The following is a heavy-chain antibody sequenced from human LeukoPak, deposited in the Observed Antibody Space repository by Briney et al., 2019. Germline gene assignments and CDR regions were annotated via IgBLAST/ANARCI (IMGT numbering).Heavy chain of an antibody. CDR1: GFTFSSYG. CDR3: AKGHKNWDASDI. CDR2: ISGSGGST. Sequence: GGSLRLSCAASGFTFSSYGMSWVRQAPGKGLEWVSAISGSGGSTYYADSVKGRFTISRDNSKNTLYLQMNSLRAEDTAVYYCAKGHKNWDASDIWGQGTMVTVSS. J-gene: IGHJ3*02. V-gene: IGHV3-23*01.